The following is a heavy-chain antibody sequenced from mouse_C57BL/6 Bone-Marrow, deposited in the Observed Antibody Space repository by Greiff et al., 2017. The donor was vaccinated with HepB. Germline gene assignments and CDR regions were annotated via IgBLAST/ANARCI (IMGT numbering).Heavy chain of an antibody. CDR1: GYTFTSYW. V-gene: IGHV1-7*01. CDR2: INPSSGYT. Sequence: QVQLQQSGAELAKPGASVKLSCKASGYTFTSYWMHWVKQRPGQGLEWIGYINPSSGYTKYNQKFKDKATLTADKSSSTAYMQLSSLTYEDSAVYYCARSASDSSGYLAWFAYGGQGTLVTVSA. D-gene: IGHD3-2*02. J-gene: IGHJ3*01. CDR3: ARSASDSSGYLAWFAY.